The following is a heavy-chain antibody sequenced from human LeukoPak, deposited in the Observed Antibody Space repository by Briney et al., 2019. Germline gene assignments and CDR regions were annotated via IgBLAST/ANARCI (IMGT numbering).Heavy chain of an antibody. D-gene: IGHD3-3*01. Sequence: KXLXXVAVIWYDGSNKYYADSVKGRFTISRDNSKNTLYLQMNSLRAEDTAVYYCAKDPPEWLPDYWGQGTLVTVSS. CDR2: IWYDGSNK. CDR3: AKDPPEWLPDY. V-gene: IGHV3-33*06. J-gene: IGHJ4*02.